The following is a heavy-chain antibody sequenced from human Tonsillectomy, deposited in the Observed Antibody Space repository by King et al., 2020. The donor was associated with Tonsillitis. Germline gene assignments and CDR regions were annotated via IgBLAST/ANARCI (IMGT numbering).Heavy chain of an antibody. V-gene: IGHV3-48*03. J-gene: IGHJ4*02. CDR3: ARERIYGDYMDS. CDR2: ISSSGSTI. CDR1: GFTFSSYE. D-gene: IGHD4-17*01. Sequence: EVQLVESGGGWVQPGGSLRLSCAASGFTFSSYEINWVRQAPGKGLEWVSYISSSGSTIYYADSVKGRFTISRDNAKNSVYLQMNSLRAEDTAVYYCARERIYGDYMDSWRQGTLVTVSS.